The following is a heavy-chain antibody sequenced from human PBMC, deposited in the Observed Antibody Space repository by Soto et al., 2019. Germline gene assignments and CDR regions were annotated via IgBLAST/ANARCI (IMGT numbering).Heavy chain of an antibody. CDR3: ARSAGGGANWYDY. J-gene: IGHJ5*01. CDR1: GYTFNRYY. Sequence: GASVKVSCKASGYTFNRYYMHWVRQAPGQGLEWMGMITPRGDSTTHAQKFQGRVTLTRDSSTSTVYMELSSLRSEDTAMYYCARSAGGGANWYDYWGQGSLVTVSS. CDR2: ITPRGDST. V-gene: IGHV1-46*02. D-gene: IGHD3-16*01.